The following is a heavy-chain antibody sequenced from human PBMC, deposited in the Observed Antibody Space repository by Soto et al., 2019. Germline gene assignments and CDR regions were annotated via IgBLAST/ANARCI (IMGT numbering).Heavy chain of an antibody. CDR3: ARTKTYLGYCSSTSCYHFDY. Sequence: QITLKESGPTLVNPTQTLTLTCTFSGFSLSTSGVGVGWIRQPPGKALEWLALIYWDDDKRYSPSLKSRLTITKDTSKNQVVLTMTNMDPVDTATYYCARTKTYLGYCSSTSCYHFDYWGQGTLVTVSS. D-gene: IGHD2-2*01. CDR1: GFSLSTSGVG. CDR2: IYWDDDK. J-gene: IGHJ4*02. V-gene: IGHV2-5*02.